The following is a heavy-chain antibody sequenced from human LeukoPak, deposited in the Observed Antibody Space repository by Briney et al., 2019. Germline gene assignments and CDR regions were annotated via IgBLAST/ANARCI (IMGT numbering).Heavy chain of an antibody. V-gene: IGHV3-33*08. Sequence: GGSLRLSCAASGFTFSSYGMHRVRQAPGKGLEWMAVIWYDGSNKYYADSVKGRFTISRDNSKNTLYLQMNSLRAEDTAVYYCARDRRYYGSGSYSYYFDYWGQGTLVTVSS. CDR2: IWYDGSNK. CDR3: ARDRRYYGSGSYSYYFDY. D-gene: IGHD3-10*01. J-gene: IGHJ4*02. CDR1: GFTFSSYG.